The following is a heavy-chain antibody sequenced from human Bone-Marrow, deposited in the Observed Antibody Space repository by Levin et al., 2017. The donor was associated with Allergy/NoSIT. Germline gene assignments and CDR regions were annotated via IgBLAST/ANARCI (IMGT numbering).Heavy chain of an antibody. Sequence: GGSLRLSCAASGFTFSSYWMSWVRQAPGKGLEWVANIKQDGSEKYYVDSVKGRFTISRDNAKNSLYLQMNSLRAEDTAVYYCASGPDFWSGYYYRLDYGMDVWGQGTTVTVSS. J-gene: IGHJ6*02. CDR3: ASGPDFWSGYYYRLDYGMDV. D-gene: IGHD3-3*01. CDR2: IKQDGSEK. CDR1: GFTFSSYW. V-gene: IGHV3-7*01.